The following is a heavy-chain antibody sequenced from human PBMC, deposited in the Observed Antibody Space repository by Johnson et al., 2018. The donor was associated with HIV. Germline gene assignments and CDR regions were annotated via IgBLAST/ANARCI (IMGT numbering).Heavy chain of an antibody. J-gene: IGHJ3*02. V-gene: IGHV3-30*02. D-gene: IGHD3-22*01. Sequence: VQLVESGGGVVQPGGSLRLSCAASGFTFSSYGMHWVRQAPGKGLEWVAFIRYDGSNKYYADSVKGRFTISRDNSKNTLYLQMNSLRHEDTAVYYCAKDRMVYSDSSGHYWTLWDAFDIWGQGTMVTVSS. CDR2: IRYDGSNK. CDR1: GFTFSSYG. CDR3: AKDRMVYSDSSGHYWTLWDAFDI.